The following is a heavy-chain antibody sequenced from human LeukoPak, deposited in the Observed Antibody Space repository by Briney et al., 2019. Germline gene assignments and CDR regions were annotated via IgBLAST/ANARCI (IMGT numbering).Heavy chain of an antibody. Sequence: SVKVSCKASGGTFSSYAISWVRQAPGQGLEWMGRIIPILGIANYAQKFQGRVTITADKSTSTAYMELSSLRSEDTAVYYCAREAAAGTRWGDYWGQGTLVTVSS. CDR2: IIPILGIA. D-gene: IGHD6-13*01. J-gene: IGHJ4*02. CDR1: GGTFSSYA. V-gene: IGHV1-69*04. CDR3: AREAAAGTRWGDY.